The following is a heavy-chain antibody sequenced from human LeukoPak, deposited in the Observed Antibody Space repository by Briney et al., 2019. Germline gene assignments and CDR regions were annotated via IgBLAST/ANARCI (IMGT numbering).Heavy chain of an antibody. V-gene: IGHV4-34*01. CDR2: INHSGST. J-gene: IGHJ4*02. Sequence: PSETLPLTCAVYGGSFSGYYWSWIRQPPGKGLEWIGEINHSGSTNYNPSLKSRVTISVDTSKNQFSLKLSSVTAADTAVYYCARQGGGYDFWSGYYPPDYWGQGTLVTVSS. D-gene: IGHD3-3*01. CDR1: GGSFSGYY. CDR3: ARQGGGYDFWSGYYPPDY.